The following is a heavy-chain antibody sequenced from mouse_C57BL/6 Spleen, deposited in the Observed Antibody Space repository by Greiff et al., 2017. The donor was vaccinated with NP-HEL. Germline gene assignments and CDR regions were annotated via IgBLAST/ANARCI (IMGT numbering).Heavy chain of an antibody. V-gene: IGHV1-26*01. CDR2: INPNNGGT. CDR1: GYTFTDYY. J-gene: IGHJ4*01. CDR3: ARGLTTVVAYYYAMDY. Sequence: VQLKQSGPELVKPGASVKISCKASGYTFTDYYMNWVKQSHGKSLEWIGDINPNNGGTSYNQKFKGKATLTVDKSSSTAYMELRSLTSEDSAVYYCARGLTTVVAYYYAMDYWGQGTSVTVSS. D-gene: IGHD1-1*01.